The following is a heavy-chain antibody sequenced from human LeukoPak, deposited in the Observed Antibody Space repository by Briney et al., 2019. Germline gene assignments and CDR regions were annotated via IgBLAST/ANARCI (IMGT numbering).Heavy chain of an antibody. CDR1: GGSISSNSYY. CDR2: IYYSGST. CDR3: ARVPSGSYGYYFDY. V-gene: IGHV4-39*07. J-gene: IGHJ4*02. D-gene: IGHD1-26*01. Sequence: SETLSLTCAVSGGSISSNSYYWGWIRQPPGKGLEWIGSIYYSGSTYYNPSLKSRVTISVDTSKNQFSLKLSSVTAADTAVYYCARVPSGSYGYYFDYWGQGTLVTVSS.